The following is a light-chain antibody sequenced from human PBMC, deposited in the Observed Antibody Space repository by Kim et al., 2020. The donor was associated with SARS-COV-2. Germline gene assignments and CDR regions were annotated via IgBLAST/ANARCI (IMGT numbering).Light chain of an antibody. CDR3: LLYYGGLWV. J-gene: IGLJ3*02. V-gene: IGLV7-43*01. Sequence: QAVVTQEPSLTVSPGGTVTLTCASSTGAVTSGYYPNWFQQKPGQAPRVLIYSTSNKHSWTPARFSGSLLGGKAALTLSGVQPEDEAEYYCLLYYGGLWVFGGGTKLTVL. CDR1: TGAVTSGYY. CDR2: STS.